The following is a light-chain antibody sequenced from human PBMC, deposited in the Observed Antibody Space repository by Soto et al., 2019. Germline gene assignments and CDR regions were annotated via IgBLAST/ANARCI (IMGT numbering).Light chain of an antibody. CDR1: QSVSTN. Sequence: EIVLTQSPATLSLSPGERATLSCRASQSVSTNLAWYQQKPGQAPRLLIYDAPNRATGIPARFSGSGSGTDFTLTISSLEPEDFAVYYCQQRSNWPSDTFGGGTKVEIK. J-gene: IGKJ4*01. CDR2: DAP. CDR3: QQRSNWPSDT. V-gene: IGKV3-11*01.